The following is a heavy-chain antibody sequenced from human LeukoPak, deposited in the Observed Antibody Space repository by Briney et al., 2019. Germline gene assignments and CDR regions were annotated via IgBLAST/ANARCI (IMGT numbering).Heavy chain of an antibody. D-gene: IGHD3-10*01. V-gene: IGHV5-51*01. Sequence: GESLKISCKGSGYSFTSYWIGWVRQMPGKGLEWMGIIYPGDSDTRYSPSFQGQVTISADKSISTAYLQWSSLKASDTAMYYCARLKAVMVRGVIIYDYPHYGMDVWGQGTTVTVSS. J-gene: IGHJ6*02. CDR1: GYSFTSYW. CDR2: IYPGDSDT. CDR3: ARLKAVMVRGVIIYDYPHYGMDV.